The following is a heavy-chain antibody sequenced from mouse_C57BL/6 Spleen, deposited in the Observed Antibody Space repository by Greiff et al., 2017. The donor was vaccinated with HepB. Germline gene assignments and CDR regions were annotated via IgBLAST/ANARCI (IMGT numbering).Heavy chain of an antibody. CDR2: INPNNGGT. CDR1: GYTFTDYY. V-gene: IGHV1-26*01. CDR3: AIYYSNYVGFAY. J-gene: IGHJ3*01. D-gene: IGHD2-5*01. Sequence: EVQLQQSGPELVKPGASVKISCKASGYTFTDYYMNWVKQSHGKSLEWIGDINPNNGGTSYNQKFKGKATLTVDKSSSTAYMELRSLTSEDSAVYYCAIYYSNYVGFAYWGQGTLVTVSA.